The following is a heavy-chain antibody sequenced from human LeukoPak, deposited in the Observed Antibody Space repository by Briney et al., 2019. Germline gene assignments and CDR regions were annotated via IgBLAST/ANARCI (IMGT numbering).Heavy chain of an antibody. Sequence: GGSLRLSCAASGFIFTNYFMSRVRQAPGKGLEWVASIKHDGSEKYYVDSVRGRFTISRDNTMNSLYLQMSSLRAEDTAVYYCATDRGWRTSGYYLYYFEYWGQGTLVTFSS. J-gene: IGHJ4*02. CDR1: GFIFTNYF. D-gene: IGHD3-3*01. V-gene: IGHV3-7*01. CDR3: ATDRGWRTSGYYLYYFEY. CDR2: IKHDGSEK.